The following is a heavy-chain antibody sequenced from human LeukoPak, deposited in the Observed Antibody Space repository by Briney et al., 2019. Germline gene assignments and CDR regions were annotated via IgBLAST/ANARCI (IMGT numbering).Heavy chain of an antibody. CDR2: IIPIFGTA. CDR3: ASRSSGYLDAFDI. V-gene: IGHV1-69*05. Sequence: SVKVSCKASGGTFSSYAISWVRQAPGQGLDWMGRIIPIFGTANYAQKFQGRVTITTDESTSTAYMELSSLRSEDTAVYYCASRSSGYLDAFDIWGQGTMVTVSS. J-gene: IGHJ3*02. CDR1: GGTFSSYA. D-gene: IGHD3-22*01.